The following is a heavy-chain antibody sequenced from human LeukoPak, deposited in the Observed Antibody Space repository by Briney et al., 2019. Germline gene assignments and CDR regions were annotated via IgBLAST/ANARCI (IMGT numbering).Heavy chain of an antibody. CDR3: ARARQNPYFEERRRGNWFDP. CDR2: IYTSGST. Sequence: SETLSLTCIVSGGSISSGSYYWSWIRQPAGKGLEWIGRIYTSGSTNYNPSLKSRVTLSVDTSKNQFSLKLSSVTAADTAVYYCARARQNPYFEERRRGNWFDPWGQGTLVTVSS. V-gene: IGHV4-61*02. CDR1: GGSISSGSYY. J-gene: IGHJ5*02. D-gene: IGHD3-9*01.